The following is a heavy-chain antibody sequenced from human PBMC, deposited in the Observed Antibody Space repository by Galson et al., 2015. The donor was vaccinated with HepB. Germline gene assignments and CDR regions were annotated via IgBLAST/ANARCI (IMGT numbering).Heavy chain of an antibody. CDR3: ARTMTGMFVDY. CDR2: IYYSGST. J-gene: IGHJ4*02. D-gene: IGHD1-1*01. V-gene: IGHV4-31*03. Sequence: LSLTCTVSGGSIGSGGYYWTWIRQHPGKGLEWIGNIYYSGSTYYNPSHKSRIIISIDTSENQFSLRLNSVTAADTAVYYCARTMTGMFVDYWGQGTLVTVSS. CDR1: GGSIGSGGYY.